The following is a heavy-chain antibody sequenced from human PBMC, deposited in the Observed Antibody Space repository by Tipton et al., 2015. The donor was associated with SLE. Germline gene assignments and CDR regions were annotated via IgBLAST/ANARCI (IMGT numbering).Heavy chain of an antibody. V-gene: IGHV1-18*01. CDR2: ISANSGNT. CDR1: GFTFTTYG. Sequence: QLVQSGAEVKKPGASVKVSCKTSGFTFTTYGFSWVRQAPGEGPEWMGWISANSGNTDYSHKFQDRFTMTTDRSTRTVYMELTNLKSDDTATYYCARSDPKNIGDCYFDYWGQGTLVTVSS. CDR3: ARSDPKNIGDCYFDY. D-gene: IGHD2-21*02. J-gene: IGHJ4*02.